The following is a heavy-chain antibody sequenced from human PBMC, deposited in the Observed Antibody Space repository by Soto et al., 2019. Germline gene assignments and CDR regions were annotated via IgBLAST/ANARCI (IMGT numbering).Heavy chain of an antibody. D-gene: IGHD2-2*01. CDR1: RFTFSNYA. Sequence: QVQLVESGGGVVQPGRSLRLSCAASRFTFSNYAMHWVRQAPGKGLGWAAVVSSDGTNKHYADSVKGRFTISRDNSKNTLNLQMKSLRTADTAVYYCARSRGHIVLTPAAIDFDYWGQGTLVTVSS. J-gene: IGHJ4*02. CDR3: ARSRGHIVLTPAAIDFDY. V-gene: IGHV3-30-3*01. CDR2: VSSDGTNK.